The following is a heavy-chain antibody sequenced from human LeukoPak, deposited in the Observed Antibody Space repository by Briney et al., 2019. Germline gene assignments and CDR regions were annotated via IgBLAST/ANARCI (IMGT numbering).Heavy chain of an antibody. Sequence: SVKVSCKASGGTFSSYAISWVRQAPGQGLEWMGGIIPIFGTANYAQKFQGRVTITADESTSTAYMELSSLRSEDTAVYYCARVASSSKNTVPYTWFDPWGQGTLVTVSS. CDR2: IIPIFGTA. D-gene: IGHD3-3*02. CDR3: ARVASSSKNTVPYTWFDP. J-gene: IGHJ5*02. CDR1: GGTFSSYA. V-gene: IGHV1-69*13.